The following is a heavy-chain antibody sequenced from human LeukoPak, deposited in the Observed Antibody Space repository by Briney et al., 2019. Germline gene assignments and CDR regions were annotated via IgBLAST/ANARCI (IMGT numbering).Heavy chain of an antibody. D-gene: IGHD3-10*01. CDR3: ARSTVRGVTLFDY. CDR2: ISSSGSTI. Sequence: PGGSLRLSCAASGFTFSDYYMSWIRQAPGKGLEWVSYISSSGSTIYYADSVKGRSTISRDNAKNSLYLQMNSLRAEDTAVYYCARSTVRGVTLFDYWGQGTLVTVSS. CDR1: GFTFSDYY. V-gene: IGHV3-11*01. J-gene: IGHJ4*02.